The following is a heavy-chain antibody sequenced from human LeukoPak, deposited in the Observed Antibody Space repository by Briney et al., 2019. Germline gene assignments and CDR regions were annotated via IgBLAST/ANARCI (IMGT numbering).Heavy chain of an antibody. CDR3: ARHPRKWELPSTEYYFDY. CDR2: IYYSGST. Sequence: SETLSLTCTVSGGSISSSSYYWGWIRQPPGKGLEWIGSIYYSGSTYYNPSLKSRVTISVDTSKNQFSLKLSSVTAADTAVYYCARHPRKWELPSTEYYFDYWGQGTLVTVSS. J-gene: IGHJ4*02. D-gene: IGHD1-26*01. CDR1: GGSISSSSYY. V-gene: IGHV4-39*01.